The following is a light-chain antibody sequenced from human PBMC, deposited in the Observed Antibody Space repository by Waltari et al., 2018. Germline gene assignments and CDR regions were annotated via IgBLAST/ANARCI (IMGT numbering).Light chain of an antibody. CDR3: QQSYSVPLT. Sequence: DIQMTQSPSSLSASVGDRVPITCRASQSISTHLNWYQQKPGKAPKLLIYAASNLQSGVPSRFSGRGSETDFTLTISSLQPEDFAVYYCQQSYSVPLTFGGGTKVEVK. J-gene: IGKJ4*01. V-gene: IGKV1-39*01. CDR2: AAS. CDR1: QSISTH.